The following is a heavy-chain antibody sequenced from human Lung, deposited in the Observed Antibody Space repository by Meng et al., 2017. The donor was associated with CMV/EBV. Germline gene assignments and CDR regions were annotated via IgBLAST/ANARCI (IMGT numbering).Heavy chain of an antibody. CDR1: GFTVSSNY. CDR3: SRVAYDFWSGFTYYFDY. V-gene: IGHV3-53*01. D-gene: IGHD3-3*01. Sequence: GGSLRLSCAASGFTVSSNYMSWVRQAPGKGLEWVSVIYSGGSTYYADSVKGRFTISSDNSKNTLYLQMNSLRAEDTAVYYCSRVAYDFWSGFTYYFDYWGQGTLVTVSS. CDR2: IYSGGST. J-gene: IGHJ4*02.